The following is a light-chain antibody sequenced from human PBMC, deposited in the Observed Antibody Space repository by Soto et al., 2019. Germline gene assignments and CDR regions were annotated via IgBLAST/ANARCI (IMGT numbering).Light chain of an antibody. V-gene: IGKV1-39*01. CDR3: QQSYTTPIT. CDR2: AAF. Sequence: EIQMTQSPSSLSTSVGDRFTITCRASQSISTFLNWYQQKPGKAPKLLIYAAFSLQSGVPSRFSGSGSGTDFTLTISSLQPEDFATYYCQQSYTTPITFGQGTRLEI. J-gene: IGKJ5*01. CDR1: QSISTF.